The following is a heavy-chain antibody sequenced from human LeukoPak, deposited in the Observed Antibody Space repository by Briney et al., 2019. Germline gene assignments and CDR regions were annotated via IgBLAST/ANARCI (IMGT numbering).Heavy chain of an antibody. J-gene: IGHJ6*02. CDR1: GGSISTTDW. CDR2: VYHSGSA. CDR3: AKYSGYKGPDSSYGLDV. Sequence: SETLSLTCSVSGGSISTTDWWTWVRQPPGKGLEWIGEVYHSGSANYNPSLKSRVTISVDLSKNHFALKLTSMTAADTAVYFCAKYSGYKGPDSSYGLDVWGQGTTVTVSS. D-gene: IGHD5-12*01. V-gene: IGHV4-4*02.